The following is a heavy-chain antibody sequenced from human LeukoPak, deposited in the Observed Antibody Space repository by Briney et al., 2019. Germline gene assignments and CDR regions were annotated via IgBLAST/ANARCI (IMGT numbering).Heavy chain of an antibody. Sequence: ASVTLSFTCTVSGGSISSYYWSWLRQAPGKELEWIAYIYYSGRTNYNHSLKSRVTMSIDTSKNYFSLNLSSVTAADTAVYYCASTSGSYVFDYWGQGILVTVSS. CDR3: ASTSGSYVFDY. CDR1: GGSISSYY. V-gene: IGHV4-59*01. J-gene: IGHJ4*02. D-gene: IGHD1-26*01. CDR2: IYYSGRT.